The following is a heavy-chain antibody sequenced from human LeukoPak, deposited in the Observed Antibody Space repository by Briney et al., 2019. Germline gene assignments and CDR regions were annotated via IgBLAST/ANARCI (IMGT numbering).Heavy chain of an antibody. J-gene: IGHJ4*02. Sequence: GESLKISCKVSGSPFLNYWIAWVRQMPGKGLEWMGVIFPDISDTRYSPSFQGQVTISADESTSTAYLQWSRLKVSDTAMYFCARARYSSSPLDYGGQGTLVFVST. CDR3: ARARYSSSPLDY. CDR2: IFPDISDT. D-gene: IGHD6-13*01. V-gene: IGHV5-51*01. CDR1: GSPFLNYW.